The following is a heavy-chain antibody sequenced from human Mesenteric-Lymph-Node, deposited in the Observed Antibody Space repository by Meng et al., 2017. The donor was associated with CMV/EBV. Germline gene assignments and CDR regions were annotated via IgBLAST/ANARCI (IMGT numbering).Heavy chain of an antibody. CDR3: ARGPGYCSSSSCYGYDFSGMDV. J-gene: IGHJ6*02. Sequence: GGSLRLSCTTSGFTFGDYAMNWVRLAPGRGLEWVAFIRSKIYGGTAEYAASVKGRFTISRDDSKSIAYLQMNSLRAEDTAVYYCARGPGYCSSSSCYGYDFSGMDVWGQGTTVTVSS. V-gene: IGHV3-49*04. D-gene: IGHD2-2*01. CDR1: GFTFGDYA. CDR2: IRSKIYGGTA.